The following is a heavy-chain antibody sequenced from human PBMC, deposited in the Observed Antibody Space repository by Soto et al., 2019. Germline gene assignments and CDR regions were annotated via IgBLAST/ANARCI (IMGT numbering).Heavy chain of an antibody. J-gene: IGHJ5*02. D-gene: IGHD3-10*01. V-gene: IGHV4-59*01. CDR3: ARITMVRGVYNWFDP. Sequence: PSETLSLTCTVSGGSISSYYWSWIRQPPGKGLEWIGYIYYSGSTNYNPSLKSRVTISVDTSKNQFSLKLSSLTAADTAVYYCARITMVRGVYNWFDPWGQGTLVTVSS. CDR1: GGSISSYY. CDR2: IYYSGST.